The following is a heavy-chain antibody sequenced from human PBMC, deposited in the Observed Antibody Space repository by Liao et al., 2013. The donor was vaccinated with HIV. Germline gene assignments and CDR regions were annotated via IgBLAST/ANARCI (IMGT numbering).Heavy chain of an antibody. CDR1: GGSFSGYY. Sequence: QVQLQQWGAGLLKPSETLSLTCAVYGGSFSGYYWSWIRQPPGKGLEWIGEINHSGSTNYNPSLKSRVTISVDTSKNQFSLKLSSVTAADTAVYYCARAPPRRICSGGSCYSYYYYYMDVWGQRGPRSPSP. V-gene: IGHV4-34*01. CDR2: INHSGST. D-gene: IGHD2-15*01. J-gene: IGHJ6*03. CDR3: ARAPPRRICSGGSCYSYYYYYMDV.